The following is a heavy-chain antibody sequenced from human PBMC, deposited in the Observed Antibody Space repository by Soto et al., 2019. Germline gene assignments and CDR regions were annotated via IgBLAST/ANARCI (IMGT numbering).Heavy chain of an antibody. CDR3: ARDRSNSPDLLDS. Sequence: PSETLSLPSSVSGGSIISDECCWTLIRQPPGGGLEWIGHVYYTGSTSYSPSRKSRLTISVDTSKNQFSLRLNSVSAADTAVYYCARDRSNSPDLLDSWGRGTLVTVSS. V-gene: IGHV4-30-4*01. CDR1: GGSIISDECC. D-gene: IGHD1-1*01. J-gene: IGHJ4*02. CDR2: VYYTGST.